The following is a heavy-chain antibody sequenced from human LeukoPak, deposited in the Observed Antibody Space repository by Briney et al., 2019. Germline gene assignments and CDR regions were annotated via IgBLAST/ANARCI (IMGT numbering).Heavy chain of an antibody. D-gene: IGHD6-19*01. Sequence: SETLSLTCAVYGGSFSGYYWGWIRQPPGKGLEWIGSMYYSGSTYYNPSLKSRVTISVDTSKNQFSLKLISVTAADTAVYYCARTWGGIAVAGRYYYYYMDVWGKGTTVTVSS. V-gene: IGHV4-34*01. CDR3: ARTWGGIAVAGRYYYYYMDV. J-gene: IGHJ6*03. CDR2: MYYSGST. CDR1: GGSFSGYY.